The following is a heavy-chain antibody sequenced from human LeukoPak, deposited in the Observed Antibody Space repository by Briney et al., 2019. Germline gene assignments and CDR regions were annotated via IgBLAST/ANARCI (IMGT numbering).Heavy chain of an antibody. CDR1: GFTFSSYA. V-gene: IGHV3-30*01. J-gene: IGHJ4*02. CDR3: ARNLTGWGESSGYSDY. CDR2: ISYDGTNK. D-gene: IGHD3-22*01. Sequence: GRSLRLSCAASGFTFSSYAMHWVRQAPGKGLEWVALISYDGTNKFYEDSVKGRFTISRDNSKNTLFLQVNSLRAEDTAVYYCARNLTGWGESSGYSDYWGQGTLVTVSS.